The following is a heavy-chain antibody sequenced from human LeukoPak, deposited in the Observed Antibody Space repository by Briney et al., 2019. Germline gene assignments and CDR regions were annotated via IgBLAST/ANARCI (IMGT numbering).Heavy chain of an antibody. CDR1: GFTFSSYA. Sequence: GGFLRLSCAASGFTFSSYAMSWVRQAPGKGLEWVSAISGSGGSTYYADSVKGRFTISRDNSKNTLYLQMNSLRAEDTAVYYCAKATAGTIVVVPADYFDYWGQGTLVTVSS. V-gene: IGHV3-23*01. CDR3: AKATAGTIVVVPADYFDY. J-gene: IGHJ4*02. D-gene: IGHD2-2*01. CDR2: ISGSGGST.